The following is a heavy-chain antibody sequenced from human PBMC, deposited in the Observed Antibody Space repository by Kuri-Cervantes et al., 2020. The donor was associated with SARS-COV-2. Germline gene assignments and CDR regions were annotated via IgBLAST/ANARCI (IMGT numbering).Heavy chain of an antibody. CDR1: GGSISAETYY. J-gene: IGHJ5*02. CDR2: IYSSGNT. D-gene: IGHD3-22*01. V-gene: IGHV4-61*02. CDR3: ARVLRYYDSSGYLGSFDP. Sequence: SETLSLTCTVSGGSISAETYYWSWVRQPAGKGLEWIGRIYSSGNTNYNPSLKSRVTISEDTSRNQFSLKLTSVTAADTAVYYCARVLRYYDSSGYLGSFDPWGQGTLVTVSS.